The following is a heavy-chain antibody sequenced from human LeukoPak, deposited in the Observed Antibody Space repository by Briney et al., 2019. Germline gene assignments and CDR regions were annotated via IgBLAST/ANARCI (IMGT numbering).Heavy chain of an antibody. CDR2: MNPISGNT. Sequence: ASVKVSCKASGYTFSSYDINWVRQATGQGLEWMGWMNPISGNTGYAPKFQGRVTITRDNSINTAYMDLTNLRSEDTAVYYCARSNADSGSYFPLDYWGQGTLVTVSS. CDR3: ARSNADSGSYFPLDY. D-gene: IGHD1-26*01. V-gene: IGHV1-8*01. J-gene: IGHJ4*02. CDR1: GYTFSSYD.